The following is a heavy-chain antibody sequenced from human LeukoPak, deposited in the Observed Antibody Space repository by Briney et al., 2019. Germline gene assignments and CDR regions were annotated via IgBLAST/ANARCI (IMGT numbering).Heavy chain of an antibody. D-gene: IGHD3-10*01. V-gene: IGHV3-11*04. J-gene: IGHJ4*02. CDR2: ISSSGSTI. CDR3: ARYYGSGSVSGSSY. Sequence: NPGGSLSLSCAAAAFTFSNACMSWVRQAAGKGLEWVTYISSSGSTIYYADSVKGRFTISRDNAKNSLYLQMNSLRAEDTAVYYCARYYGSGSVSGSSYWGQGTLVTVSS. CDR1: AFTFSNAC.